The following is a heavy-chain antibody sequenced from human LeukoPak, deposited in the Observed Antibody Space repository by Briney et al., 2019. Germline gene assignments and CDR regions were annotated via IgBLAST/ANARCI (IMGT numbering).Heavy chain of an antibody. CDR1: GFTFSSYA. J-gene: IGHJ6*03. CDR3: AKDGVSVSGWSLRRVYYYYYMDV. CDR2: IRYDGSNK. V-gene: IGHV3-30*02. Sequence: PGGSLRLSCAASGFTFSSYAMHWVRQAPGKGLEWVAFIRYDGSNKYYADSVKGRFTISRDNSKNTLYLQMNSLRAEDTAVYYCAKDGVSVSGWSLRRVYYYYYMDVWGKGTTVTISS. D-gene: IGHD6-19*01.